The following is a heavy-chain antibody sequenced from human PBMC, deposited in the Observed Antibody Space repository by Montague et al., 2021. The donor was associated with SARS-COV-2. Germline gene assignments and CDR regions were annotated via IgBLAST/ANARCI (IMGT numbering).Heavy chain of an antibody. CDR3: TTYYDILTGYYIDAFGI. CDR2: IYYSGSS. V-gene: IGHV4-39*01. CDR1: GGSISSSSYY. J-gene: IGHJ3*02. D-gene: IGHD3-9*01. Sequence: SETLSLTCTVSGGSISSSSYYWGWIRQPPGMGLEWIGSIYYSGSSYYNPSLQSRVTLSVDTSKNQFSLKPGSVTAADTAEYYCTTYYDILTGYYIDAFGIWGQGTMVTVSS.